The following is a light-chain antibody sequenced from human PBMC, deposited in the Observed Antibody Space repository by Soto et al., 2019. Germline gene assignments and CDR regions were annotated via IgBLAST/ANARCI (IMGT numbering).Light chain of an antibody. Sequence: QPVLTQHSSVSGSPGQSNTISCTGTSSDVCGYNYVSWYQQHPGKAPKLMIYEVSNRPSGVSNRFSGSKSGNTASLTISGLQAEDEADYYCSSYTSSSTRVFGTGTTVTVL. CDR1: SSDVCGYNY. J-gene: IGLJ1*01. V-gene: IGLV2-14*01. CDR3: SSYTSSSTRV. CDR2: EVS.